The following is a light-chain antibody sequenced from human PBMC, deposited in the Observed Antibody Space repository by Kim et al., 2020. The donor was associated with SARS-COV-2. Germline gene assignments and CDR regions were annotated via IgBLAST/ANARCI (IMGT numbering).Light chain of an antibody. CDR3: LQNNTSPLT. CDR1: QDIRND. CDR2: GAS. Sequence: ASVGDRVTITCRASQDIRNDLGWYQQNPGRAPKRLIYGASSLQSGVPSRFSGSGSGTEFTLTISSLQPEDFATYFCLQNNTSPLTFGQGTRLEIK. V-gene: IGKV1-17*01. J-gene: IGKJ5*01.